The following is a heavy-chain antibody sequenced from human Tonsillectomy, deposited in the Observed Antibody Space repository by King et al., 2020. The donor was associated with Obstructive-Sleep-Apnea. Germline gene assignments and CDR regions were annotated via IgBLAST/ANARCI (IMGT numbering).Heavy chain of an antibody. CDR1: GFSFSSYS. J-gene: IGHJ4*02. Sequence: VQLVESGGGLVKPGGSLRLSCAASGFSFSSYSMNWVRQAPGKGLEWVSSITSNSNYIYYADSVRGRFTISRDNAKKSLYLQMNSLRAEDTAVYYCARFSGVLRVVTTFDSWGQGTLVTVSS. V-gene: IGHV3-21*01. D-gene: IGHD3-10*01. CDR3: ARFSGVLRVVTTFDS. CDR2: ITSNSNYI.